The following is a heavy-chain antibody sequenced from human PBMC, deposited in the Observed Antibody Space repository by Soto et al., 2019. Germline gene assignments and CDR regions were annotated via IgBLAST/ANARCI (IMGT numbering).Heavy chain of an antibody. CDR3: VKGGPQWLDTSDLNF. CDR2: VSHDGRNT. V-gene: IGHV3-30*18. CDR1: GFTFSDYA. J-gene: IGHJ4*02. Sequence: VQLVESGGGVVQPGRSLRLSCAASGFTFSDYAMHWVRQAPGKGLEWVAVVSHDGRNTHYADSVKGRFTNSRDSSKNTVSLEMTSLRAEDTAVYYCVKGGPQWLDTSDLNFWGQGALVTVSP. D-gene: IGHD6-19*01.